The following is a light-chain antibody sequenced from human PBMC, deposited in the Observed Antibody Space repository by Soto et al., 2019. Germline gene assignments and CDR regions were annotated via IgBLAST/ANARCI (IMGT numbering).Light chain of an antibody. CDR2: GAS. J-gene: IGKJ1*01. CDR1: QSVNSN. V-gene: IGKV3-15*01. Sequence: EIVMTQSPATLSLSPGGRATLSFMASQSVNSNLAWYQQKPGQAPRLLIHGASTRATGFPARFSGSGSGTDFTLTISSLQSEDFAAYYCQQYNDWPWTFGQGTKVDI. CDR3: QQYNDWPWT.